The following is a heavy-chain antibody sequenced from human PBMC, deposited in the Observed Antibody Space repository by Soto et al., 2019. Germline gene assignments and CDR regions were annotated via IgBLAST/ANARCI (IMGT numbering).Heavy chain of an antibody. CDR2: INPSGGST. J-gene: IGHJ3*02. Sequence: QVQLVQSGAEVKKPGASVKVSCKASGYTFTSYYMHWVRQAPGQGLEWMGIINPSGGSTSYAQKCQGRVTMTRDTSTSTVYMELSSLRSEDTAVYYCAREHSLLRDAFDIWGQGTMVTVSS. D-gene: IGHD3-16*01. CDR3: AREHSLLRDAFDI. V-gene: IGHV1-46*03. CDR1: GYTFTSYY.